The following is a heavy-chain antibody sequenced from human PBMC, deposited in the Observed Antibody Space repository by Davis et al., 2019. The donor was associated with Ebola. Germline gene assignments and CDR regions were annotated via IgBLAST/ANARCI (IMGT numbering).Heavy chain of an antibody. CDR2: INSGGT. CDR1: GFTLNNCG. V-gene: IGHV3-NL1*01. Sequence: GESLKISCAASGFTLNNCGMNWVRQAPGKGLEWVSGINSGGTFYADSVKGRFTISRDNSKNTLYLQINSLRPDDTALYYCAKQDDSGWYGIDDCWGQGTLVTVSS. D-gene: IGHD6-19*01. J-gene: IGHJ4*02. CDR3: AKQDDSGWYGIDDC.